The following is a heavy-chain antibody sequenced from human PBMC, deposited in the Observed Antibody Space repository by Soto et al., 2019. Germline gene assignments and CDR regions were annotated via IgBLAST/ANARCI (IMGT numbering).Heavy chain of an antibody. J-gene: IGHJ6*02. D-gene: IGHD3-3*01. CDR1: GGSISSSSYY. V-gene: IGHV4-39*01. Sequence: PSETLSLTCTVSGGSISSSSYYWGWIRQPPGKGLEWIGSIYYSGSTYYNPSLKSRVTISVDTSKNQFSLKLSSVTAADTAVYYCASLSGDFWSGYYPLLTMDYYYGMDVWGQGTTVTVSS. CDR2: IYYSGST. CDR3: ASLSGDFWSGYYPLLTMDYYYGMDV.